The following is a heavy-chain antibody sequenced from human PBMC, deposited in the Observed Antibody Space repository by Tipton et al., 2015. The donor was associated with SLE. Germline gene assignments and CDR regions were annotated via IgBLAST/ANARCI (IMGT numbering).Heavy chain of an antibody. V-gene: IGHV5-51*03. Sequence: VQLVQSGVAVKKAGESLRISCKTSGYIFTSNWIGWVRQMPGKGLEWMGSIFPGDSDTRYSPSFQGQVTISADKSISTAYLQWSSLKASNTAMYYCARLGVAAAGYYYGMDVWRQGTTVTVSS. D-gene: IGHD6-13*01. J-gene: IGHJ6*02. CDR3: ARLGVAAAGYYYGMDV. CDR1: GYIFTSNW. CDR2: IFPGDSDT.